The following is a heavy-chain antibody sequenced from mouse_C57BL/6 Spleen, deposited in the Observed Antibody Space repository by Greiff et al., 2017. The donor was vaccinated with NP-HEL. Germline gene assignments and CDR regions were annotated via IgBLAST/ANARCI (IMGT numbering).Heavy chain of an antibody. CDR3: ARGETGSMGYEYAFDY. CDR1: GFTFSSYA. CDR2: ISDGGSYT. D-gene: IGHD2-4*01. Sequence: EVKLVESGGGLVKPGGSLKLSCAASGFTFSSYAMSWVRQTPEKRLEWVATISDGGSYTYYPDNVKGRFTISRDNAKNNLYLQMSHLKSEDKAMYYCARGETGSMGYEYAFDYWGQGTTLTVSS. V-gene: IGHV5-4*03. J-gene: IGHJ2*01.